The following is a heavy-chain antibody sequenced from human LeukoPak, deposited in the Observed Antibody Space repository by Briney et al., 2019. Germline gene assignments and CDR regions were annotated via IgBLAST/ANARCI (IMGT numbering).Heavy chain of an antibody. V-gene: IGHV4-59*12. CDR1: GGSISSYY. CDR3: ARDIGIYPHVAFDI. Sequence: SETLSLTCTVSGGSISSYYWSWIRQPAGKGLEWVGNIYYSGSTYYNPSLESRVTISVDTSMTQFSLRLTSVTAADTAVYFCARDIGIYPHVAFDIWGQGTLVTVSS. D-gene: IGHD2-15*01. CDR2: IYYSGST. J-gene: IGHJ3*02.